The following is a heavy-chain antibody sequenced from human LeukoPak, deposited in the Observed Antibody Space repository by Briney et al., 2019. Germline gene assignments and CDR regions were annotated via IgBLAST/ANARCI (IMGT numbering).Heavy chain of an antibody. CDR1: GYTFTSYG. J-gene: IGHJ3*02. CDR3: AVLPRSGAPAGAAAFDI. V-gene: IGHV1-18*01. D-gene: IGHD2/OR15-2a*01. Sequence: ASVKVSCKASGYTFTSYGISWVRQAPGQGLEWMGWISAYNGNTNYAQKLQGRVTMTTDTSTSTASMELRSLRSDDTAVYYCAVLPRSGAPAGAAAFDIWGQGTMVTVSS. CDR2: ISAYNGNT.